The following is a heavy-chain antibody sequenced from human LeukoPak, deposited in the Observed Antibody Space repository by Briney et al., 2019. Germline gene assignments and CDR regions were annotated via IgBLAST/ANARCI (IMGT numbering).Heavy chain of an antibody. Sequence: SETLSLTCTVSGVSITTYYWSWIRQPPGKGLEWIGYIYYSGTTNYNPSLKSRVTTSVDTSKSQFSLKLSSVTAADTAVYYCARAGRWEGRPHAFDIWGQGTMVTVSS. D-gene: IGHD1-26*01. CDR1: GVSITTYY. CDR3: ARAGRWEGRPHAFDI. CDR2: IYYSGTT. J-gene: IGHJ3*02. V-gene: IGHV4-59*01.